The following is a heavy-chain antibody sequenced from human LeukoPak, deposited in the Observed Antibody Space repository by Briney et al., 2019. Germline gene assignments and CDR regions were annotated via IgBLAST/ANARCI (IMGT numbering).Heavy chain of an antibody. CDR1: GFTFSRYW. CDR3: ARVGVEMATSHYFYYMDV. CDR2: IKEDGSEK. Sequence: GGSLRLSCAGSGFTFSRYWMSWVRQAPGKGLEWVANIKEDGSEKYYVDSAKGRFSISRDNAKNSMYLQMNSLRAEDTAVYYCARVGVEMATSHYFYYMDVWGKGTTATVSS. D-gene: IGHD5-24*01. J-gene: IGHJ6*03. V-gene: IGHV3-7*01.